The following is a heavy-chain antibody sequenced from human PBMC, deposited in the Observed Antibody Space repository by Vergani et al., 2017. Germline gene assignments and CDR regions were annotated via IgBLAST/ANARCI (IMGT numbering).Heavy chain of an antibody. CDR1: GFTFDDYA. J-gene: IGHJ4*02. CDR2: ISWNSGSI. V-gene: IGHV3-9*01. D-gene: IGHD6-19*01. CDR3: AKDKYSSGWYKYFDY. Sequence: EVQLVESGGGLVQPGRSLRLSCAASGFTFDDYAMHWVRQAPGKGLERVSGISWNSGSIGYADSVKGRFTISRDNAKNSRYLQMNSLRAEDTDLYYCAKDKYSSGWYKYFDYWGQGTLVTVSS.